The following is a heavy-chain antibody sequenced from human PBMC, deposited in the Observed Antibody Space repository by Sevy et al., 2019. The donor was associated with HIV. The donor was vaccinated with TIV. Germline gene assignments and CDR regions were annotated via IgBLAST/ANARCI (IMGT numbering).Heavy chain of an antibody. CDR2: ISYDGSSK. Sequence: GGSLRLSCAASGFNFSSYGMHWVRQAPGKGLEWVAVISYDGSSKYYADSVKGRFTISSDNSKNTGYLQINRLRAEDTAVYYCAKESGSYYDFWSGHDAFAIWGQGTMVTVSS. D-gene: IGHD3-3*01. CDR3: AKESGSYYDFWSGHDAFAI. J-gene: IGHJ3*02. CDR1: GFNFSSYG. V-gene: IGHV3-30*18.